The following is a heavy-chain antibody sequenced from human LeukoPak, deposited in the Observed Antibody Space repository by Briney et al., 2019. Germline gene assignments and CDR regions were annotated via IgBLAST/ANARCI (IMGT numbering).Heavy chain of an antibody. J-gene: IGHJ4*02. V-gene: IGHV4-39*01. Sequence: SETLSLTCSVSDDAISTTSIYWGWVRQSPGKGLEWIGSIFYNGDTSYDPSLKSRISISIDPSKNQFSLTLSSVTAADTAVYYCARRNMVGGLRDFDFWGRGTLVTVSS. CDR2: IFYNGDT. D-gene: IGHD3-10*01. CDR3: ARRNMVGGLRDFDF. CDR1: DDAISTTSIY.